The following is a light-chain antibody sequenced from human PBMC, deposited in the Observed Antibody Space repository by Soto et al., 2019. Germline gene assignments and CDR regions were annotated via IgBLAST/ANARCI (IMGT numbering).Light chain of an antibody. CDR1: QSVTTN. CDR3: HQYHDWPPE. CDR2: DAS. V-gene: IGKV3-15*01. Sequence: EVVMTQSPATLSVSPGERVTFSCRASQSVTTNLAWYQHKPGQSPRLLISDASTGASGIPPRFSGSGSGTEFTLTIDRLQYADFAVYYCHQYHDWPPEFGPGTKVQIK. J-gene: IGKJ3*01.